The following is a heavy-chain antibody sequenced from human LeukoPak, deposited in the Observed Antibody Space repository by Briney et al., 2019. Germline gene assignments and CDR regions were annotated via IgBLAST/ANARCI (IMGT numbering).Heavy chain of an antibody. Sequence: PSETLSLTCTVSGGSISSGDYYWSWIRQPPGKGLEWIGYIYYSGSTYYNPSLKSRVTISVDTSKNQFSLKLSSVTAADTAEYYCARVQSQALRYFDWLLDYWGQGTLVTVSS. CDR2: IYYSGST. D-gene: IGHD3-9*01. J-gene: IGHJ4*02. CDR3: ARVQSQALRYFDWLLDY. V-gene: IGHV4-30-4*01. CDR1: GGSISSGDYY.